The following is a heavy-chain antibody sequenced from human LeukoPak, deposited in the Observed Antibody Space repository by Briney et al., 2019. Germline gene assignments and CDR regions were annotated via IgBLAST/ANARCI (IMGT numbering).Heavy chain of an antibody. Sequence: PGGSLRLSCAASGFTVNSNYVSWVRQAPGKGLEWVSVLYSGGRSYYADSVKGRFTISRDNSKNTLYLQMNSLRAEDTAVYYCASAVAATAYDYWGQGTLVTVSS. CDR1: GFTVNSNY. CDR3: ASAVAATAYDY. D-gene: IGHD6-13*01. CDR2: LYSGGRS. J-gene: IGHJ4*02. V-gene: IGHV3-66*01.